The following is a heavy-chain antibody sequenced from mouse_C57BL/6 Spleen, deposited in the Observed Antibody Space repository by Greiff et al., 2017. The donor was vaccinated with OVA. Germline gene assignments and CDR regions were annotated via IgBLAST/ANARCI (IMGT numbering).Heavy chain of an antibody. J-gene: IGHJ2*01. CDR3: ARSITTVVAAY. V-gene: IGHV1-82*01. Sequence: VKLQQSGPELVKPGASVKISCKASGYAFSSSGMNWVKQRPGKGLEWIGRIYPRDGDTNYNGKFKGKATLTADKSSSTAYMQLSRLTSEDSAVYFCARSITTVVAAYWGQGTTLTVSS. CDR1: GYAFSSSG. CDR2: IYPRDGDT. D-gene: IGHD1-1*01.